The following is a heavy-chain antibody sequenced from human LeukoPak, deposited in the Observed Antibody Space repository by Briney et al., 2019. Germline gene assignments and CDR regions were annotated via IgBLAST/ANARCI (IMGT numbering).Heavy chain of an antibody. CDR2: MNPNSGNT. D-gene: IGHD3-10*01. CDR3: ARVQCGSGSCPFDP. Sequence: GASVKVSCKASGYTFTSYDINWVRQATGQGLEWMGWMNPNSGNTGYAQKFQGRVTMTRNTSISTAYMELSSLRSEDTAVYYCARVQCGSGSCPFDPWGQGTLVTVSS. V-gene: IGHV1-8*01. CDR1: GYTFTSYD. J-gene: IGHJ5*02.